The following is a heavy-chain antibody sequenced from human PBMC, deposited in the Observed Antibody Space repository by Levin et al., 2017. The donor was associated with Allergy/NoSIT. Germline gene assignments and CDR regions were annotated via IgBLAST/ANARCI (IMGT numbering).Heavy chain of an antibody. CDR3: ARVIGYYYDSSGARGAFDI. CDR2: IKQDGSEK. D-gene: IGHD3-22*01. Sequence: PGGSLRLSCAASGFTFSSYWMSWVRQAPGKGLEWVANIKQDGSEKYYVDSVKGRFTISRDNAKNSLYLQMNSLRAEDTAVYYCARVIGYYYDSSGARGAFDIWGQGTMVTVSS. CDR1: GFTFSSYW. V-gene: IGHV3-7*04. J-gene: IGHJ3*02.